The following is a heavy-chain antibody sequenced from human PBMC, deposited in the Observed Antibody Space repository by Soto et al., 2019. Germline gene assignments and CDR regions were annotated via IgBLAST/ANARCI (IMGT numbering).Heavy chain of an antibody. V-gene: IGHV3-23*01. D-gene: IGHD2-15*01. CDR2: ISGSGSNT. CDR1: GFTFSTYA. Sequence: PVGSLRLSCAASGFTFSTYAMSWVRQAPGKGLEWVSAISGSGSNTYYADSVKGRFTISRDNAKNSLYLQMNSLRAEDTAVYYCARQDCSGGSCYSGSPDYWGQGTLVTVSS. CDR3: ARQDCSGGSCYSGSPDY. J-gene: IGHJ4*02.